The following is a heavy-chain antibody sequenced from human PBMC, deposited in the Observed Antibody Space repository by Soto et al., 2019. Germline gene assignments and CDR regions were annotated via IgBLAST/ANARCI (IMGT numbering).Heavy chain of an antibody. CDR3: ARQSGYIYGYSWFDP. CDR1: GGSISSSSYY. D-gene: IGHD5-18*01. J-gene: IGHJ5*02. Sequence: SETLSLTCTVSGGSISSSSYYWGWIRQPPGKGLEWIGSIYYSGSTNYNPSLKSRVTISGDTSKAQFSLKLSSVTAADTAVYYCARQSGYIYGYSWFDPWGQGTLVTVSS. V-gene: IGHV4-39*07. CDR2: IYYSGST.